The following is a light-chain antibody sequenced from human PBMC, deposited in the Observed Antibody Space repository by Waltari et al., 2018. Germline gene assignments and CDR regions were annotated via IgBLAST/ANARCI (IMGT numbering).Light chain of an antibody. CDR1: SSNIGNND. Sequence: QSVLTQPPSVSAAPGQKVTISCSGSSSNIGNNDVSWYQQFPGTAPKLLITDNNKRPFGIPDRFSGSKSGTSATLGITGLQTGDEADYYCATWDSRLSVVVFGGGTKGTVL. V-gene: IGLV1-51*01. CDR3: ATWDSRLSVVV. J-gene: IGLJ3*02. CDR2: DNN.